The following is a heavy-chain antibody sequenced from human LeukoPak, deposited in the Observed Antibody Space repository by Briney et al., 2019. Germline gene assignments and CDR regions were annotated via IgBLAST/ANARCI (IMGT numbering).Heavy chain of an antibody. CDR1: GFTFSSYA. V-gene: IGHV3-23*01. CDR2: ISGSGGST. J-gene: IGHJ4*02. CDR3: AKGTNSTSCLWD. Sequence: SGGSLRLSCAASGFTFSSYAMSWVRQAPGKGLEWVSAISGSGGSTYYADSVKGRFPISSDNSKNTLYLQMNSLRAEDTAVYYCAKGTNSTSCLWDWGQGTLVTVSS. D-gene: IGHD2-2*01.